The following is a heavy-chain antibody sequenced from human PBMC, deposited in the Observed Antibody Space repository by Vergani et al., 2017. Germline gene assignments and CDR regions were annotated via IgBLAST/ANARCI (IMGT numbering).Heavy chain of an antibody. CDR2: INPNSGGT. CDR1: GYTFTGYY. Sequence: QVQLVQSGAEVKKPGASVKVSCKASGYTFTGYYMHWVRQAPGQGLEWMGLINPNSGGTNYAQKFQGRVTMTRDTSISTAYMEVSRLRSDDTAVYYCARELDTMIVAFDYWGQGTLVTVSS. J-gene: IGHJ4*02. V-gene: IGHV1-2*02. D-gene: IGHD3-22*01. CDR3: ARELDTMIVAFDY.